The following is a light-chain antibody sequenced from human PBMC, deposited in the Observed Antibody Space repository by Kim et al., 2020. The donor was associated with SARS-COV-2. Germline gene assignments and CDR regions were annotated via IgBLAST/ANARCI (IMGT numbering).Light chain of an antibody. Sequence: VPSASTGSSSDVGTGYVERWCRQLPGTAPKLLIYGISIRPSGVPDRYAGSNSGTSASLAITGLQAENEADYYCQSYDSSLSGYVFGTGTKVTVL. CDR3: QSYDSSLSGYV. J-gene: IGLJ1*01. V-gene: IGLV1-40*01. CDR2: GIS. CDR1: SSDVGTGYV.